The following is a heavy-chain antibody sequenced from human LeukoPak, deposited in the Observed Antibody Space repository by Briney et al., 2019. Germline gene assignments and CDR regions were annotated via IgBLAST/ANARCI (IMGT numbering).Heavy chain of an antibody. D-gene: IGHD6-6*01. V-gene: IGHV1-69*01. CDR2: IIPIFGTA. CDR3: ARDLAARGNYYYYYMDV. CDR1: GGTFSSYA. J-gene: IGHJ6*03. Sequence: SVKVSCKACGGTFSSYAISWVRQAPGQGLEWMGGIIPIFGTANYAQKFQGGVTITADESTSTAYMELSSLRSEDTAVYYCARDLAARGNYYYYYMDVWGKGTTVTVSS.